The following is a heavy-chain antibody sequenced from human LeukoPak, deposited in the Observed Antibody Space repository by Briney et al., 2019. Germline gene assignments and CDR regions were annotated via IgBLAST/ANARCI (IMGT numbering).Heavy chain of an antibody. V-gene: IGHV3-21*01. CDR1: GFTFSSYS. Sequence: GSLRLSCAASGFTFSSYSMNWVRQAPGKGLEWVSSISSSSSYIYYADSVKGRFTISRDNAKNSLYLQMNSLRAEDTAVYYCARDPVATTYYYYMDVWGKGTTVTVSS. CDR3: ARDPVATTYYYYMDV. D-gene: IGHD5-24*01. CDR2: ISSSSSYI. J-gene: IGHJ6*03.